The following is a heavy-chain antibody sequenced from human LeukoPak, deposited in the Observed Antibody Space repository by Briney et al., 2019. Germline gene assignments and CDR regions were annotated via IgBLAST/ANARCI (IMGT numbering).Heavy chain of an antibody. J-gene: IGHJ4*02. Sequence: PGGSLRLSCAASGFTFSSYAMHWVRQAPGKGLEWVAVISYDGSNKYYADSVKGRFTISRDNSKNTLYLQMNSLRAEDTAVYYCARVISPYCSSTSCPIDYWGQGTLVTVSS. CDR1: GFTFSSYA. V-gene: IGHV3-30-3*01. CDR2: ISYDGSNK. CDR3: ARVISPYCSSTSCPIDY. D-gene: IGHD2-2*01.